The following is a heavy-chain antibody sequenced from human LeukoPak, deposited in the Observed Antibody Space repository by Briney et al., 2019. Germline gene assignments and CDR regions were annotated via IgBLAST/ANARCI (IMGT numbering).Heavy chain of an antibody. Sequence: SETLSLTCTVSDDSITMYYWTWLGQPPGKGLEWIGYVYHTGSTKLNPSLTGRVSISRDTSKNNFSLTLRSVTAADTAVYFCARGRVSSSTWYSTYYYYFYMDVWGKGTTVTVSS. D-gene: IGHD4-11*01. CDR1: DDSITMYY. J-gene: IGHJ6*03. V-gene: IGHV4-59*01. CDR2: VYHTGST. CDR3: ARGRVSSSTWYSTYYYYFYMDV.